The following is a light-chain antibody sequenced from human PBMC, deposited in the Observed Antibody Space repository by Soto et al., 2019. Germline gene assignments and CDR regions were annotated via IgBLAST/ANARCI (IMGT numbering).Light chain of an antibody. V-gene: IGKV1-8*01. CDR3: QQYYSYPLT. Sequence: AIRMTQSPSPLAASTGDRGTITCRASQGISSYLAWYQQKPVKATKLLIYAASTSPRGVASRFSGSSSGTDCTLNSSCLQSEDFATYYCQQYYSYPLTFGQGTKVDIK. J-gene: IGKJ3*01. CDR2: AAS. CDR1: QGISSY.